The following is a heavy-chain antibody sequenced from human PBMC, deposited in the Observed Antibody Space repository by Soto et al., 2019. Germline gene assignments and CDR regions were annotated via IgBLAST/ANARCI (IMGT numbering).Heavy chain of an antibody. CDR1: GFSFNNYW. CDR3: AREAIVVVTAPYFDY. CDR2: ISYDGSNK. V-gene: IGHV3-30-3*01. Sequence: PGGSLRLSCAASGFSFNNYWMHWVRQAPGKGLEWVAVISYDGSNKYYADSVKGRFTISRDNSKNTLYLQMNSLRAEDTAVYYCAREAIVVVTAPYFDYWGQGTLVTVSS. D-gene: IGHD2-21*02. J-gene: IGHJ4*02.